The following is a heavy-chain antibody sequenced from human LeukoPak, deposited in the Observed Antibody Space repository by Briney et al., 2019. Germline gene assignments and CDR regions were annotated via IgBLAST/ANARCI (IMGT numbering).Heavy chain of an antibody. CDR1: GGTFSSYA. V-gene: IGHV1-69*13. Sequence: SVKVSCKASGGTFSSYAISWVRQAPGQGLEWMGGIIPIFGTANYAQKFQGRVTITADESTSTAYMELSSLRSEDTAVYYCARARGLGYCSGTSCYPYYFDYWGQGTLVTVSS. D-gene: IGHD2-2*01. CDR2: IIPIFGTA. CDR3: ARARGLGYCSGTSCYPYYFDY. J-gene: IGHJ4*02.